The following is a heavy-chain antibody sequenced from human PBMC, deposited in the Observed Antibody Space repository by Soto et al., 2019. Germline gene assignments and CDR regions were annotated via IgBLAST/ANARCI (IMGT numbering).Heavy chain of an antibody. CDR3: ARDRPAFKSFGSGMDV. V-gene: IGHV4-31*03. CDR2: IFHTGST. J-gene: IGHJ6*02. D-gene: IGHD3-16*01. Sequence: PSETLSLTCSVSGGAINNRDYYWTWIRQHPGRGLEWIGNIFHTGSTDYNPSPMGRLTISINTSKNGFSRKLSAVTAADTAVYYCARDRPAFKSFGSGMDVWGQGTTVTVSS. CDR1: GGAINNRDYY.